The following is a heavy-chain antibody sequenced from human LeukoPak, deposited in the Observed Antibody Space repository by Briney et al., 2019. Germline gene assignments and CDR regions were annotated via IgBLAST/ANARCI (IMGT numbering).Heavy chain of an antibody. CDR1: GFTFSSYS. CDR3: AKGSGYRYGYDYYYYMDV. J-gene: IGHJ6*03. D-gene: IGHD5-18*01. CDR2: ISGSGGST. V-gene: IGHV3-23*01. Sequence: PGGSLRLSCAASGFTFSSYSMNWVRQAPGKGLEWVSAISGSGGSTYYADSVKGRFTISRDNSKNTLYLQMNSLRAEDTAVYYCAKGSGYRYGYDYYYYMDVWGKGTTVTVSS.